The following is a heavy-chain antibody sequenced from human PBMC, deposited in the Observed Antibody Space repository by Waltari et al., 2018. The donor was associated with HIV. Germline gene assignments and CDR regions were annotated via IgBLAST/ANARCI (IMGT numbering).Heavy chain of an antibody. CDR1: GFTFSSYW. CDR3: ARDRVEDIVATNDAFDI. J-gene: IGHJ3*02. Sequence: EVQLVESGGGLVQPGGSLRLSCAASGFTFSSYWMHWVRQAPGKGLVWVSRINSDGSSTSYADSVKGRFTISRDNAKNTLYLQMNSLRAEDTAVYYCARDRVEDIVATNDAFDIWGQGTMVTVSS. V-gene: IGHV3-74*01. CDR2: INSDGSST. D-gene: IGHD5-12*01.